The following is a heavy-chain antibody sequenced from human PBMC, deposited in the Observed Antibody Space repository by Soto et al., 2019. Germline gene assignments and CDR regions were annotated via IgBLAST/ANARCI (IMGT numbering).Heavy chain of an antibody. Sequence: PSETLSLTCTVSGGPISSYYWSWVRQPPGKGLEWVGYISYSGSTNYNPSLKSRVTISVDTSKNQFSLKLSSVTAADTAVYYCARFFYYGDYFGSYYYYYGMDVWGQGTTVTVSS. CDR1: GGPISSYY. J-gene: IGHJ6*02. CDR2: ISYSGST. V-gene: IGHV4-59*08. D-gene: IGHD4-17*01. CDR3: ARFFYYGDYFGSYYYYYGMDV.